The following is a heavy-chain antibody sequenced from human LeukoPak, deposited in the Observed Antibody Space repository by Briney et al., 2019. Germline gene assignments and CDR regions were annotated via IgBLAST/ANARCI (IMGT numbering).Heavy chain of an antibody. V-gene: IGHV4-59*01. CDR1: GGSISSYN. CDR3: ARTHEYFDY. Sequence: VKSSETLSLTCTVSGGSISSYNWSSIRQPPGKGLEWIGYIYYSGSTNYNPSLKSRVTISVDTSKNQFSLKLSSVTAADTAVYYCARTHEYFDYWGQGTLVTVSS. CDR2: IYYSGST. J-gene: IGHJ4*02.